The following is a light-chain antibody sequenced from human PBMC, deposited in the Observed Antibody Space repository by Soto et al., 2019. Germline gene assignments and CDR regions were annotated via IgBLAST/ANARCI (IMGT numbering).Light chain of an antibody. CDR3: QQRTNWPTST. J-gene: IGKJ5*01. CDR1: QNVRSY. Sequence: EIVLTQSPATLSLSPGERATLSCRASQNVRSYLAWYQQKPGQDPRLLIHDASSRATGIPDRFSGSGSGTDFTLTISSLEPEDSAVYYCQQRTNWPTSTFGQGTRLEIK. V-gene: IGKV3-11*01. CDR2: DAS.